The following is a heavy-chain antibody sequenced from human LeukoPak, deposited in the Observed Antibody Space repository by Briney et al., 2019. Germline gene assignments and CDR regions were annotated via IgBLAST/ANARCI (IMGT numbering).Heavy chain of an antibody. CDR2: IYSGGST. D-gene: IGHD5-18*01. CDR3: ARAGYSYADAFDI. V-gene: IGHV3-53*04. CDR1: GFTVSSNY. Sequence: GGSLRLSCAASGFTVSSNYMSWGRQAPGKGLEWVSVIYSGGSTYYADSVKGRFTISRHNSKNTLYLQMNSLRAEDTAVYYCARAGYSYADAFDIWGQGTMVTVSS. J-gene: IGHJ3*02.